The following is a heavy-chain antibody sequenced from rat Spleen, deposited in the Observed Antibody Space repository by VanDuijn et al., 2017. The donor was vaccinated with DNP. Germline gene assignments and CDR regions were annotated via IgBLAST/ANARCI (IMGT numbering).Heavy chain of an antibody. CDR3: VRDSRDYGSYADYFDY. CDR1: GFTFSSYY. Sequence: EVQLVETGGGLVQPGRSLRLSCVASGFTFSSYYMYWIRQAPGKGLEWVASINGYGSSTYYPDSVKGRFTISRDNATNTLYLQMNSLRSEDTASYYCVRDSRDYGSYADYFDYWGQGVMVTVSS. V-gene: IGHV5-58*01. J-gene: IGHJ2*01. CDR2: INGYGSST. D-gene: IGHD1-8*01.